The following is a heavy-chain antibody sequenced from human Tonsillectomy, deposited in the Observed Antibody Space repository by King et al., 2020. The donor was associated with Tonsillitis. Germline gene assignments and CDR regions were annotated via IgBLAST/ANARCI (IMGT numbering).Heavy chain of an antibody. CDR2: INHSGST. Sequence: VQLQQWGAGLLKPSETLSLTCAVYGGSFSDYYWSWIRQSPGKGLEWIGEINHSGSTNYNPSLKSRVTISVDTSKIQYSLRLTSVTAADTAVYYCARDQQWLVKWGTWFDPWGPGTLAT. CDR3: ARDQQWLVKWGTWFDP. CDR1: GGSFSDYY. V-gene: IGHV4-34*01. J-gene: IGHJ5*02. D-gene: IGHD6-19*01.